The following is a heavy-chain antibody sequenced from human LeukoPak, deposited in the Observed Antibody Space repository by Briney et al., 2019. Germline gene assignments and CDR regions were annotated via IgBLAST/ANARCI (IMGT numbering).Heavy chain of an antibody. D-gene: IGHD4-17*01. J-gene: IGHJ4*02. Sequence: SVKVSCKASGGTFSSYAISWVRQAPGQGLEWMGRIIPIFGTANYAQKFQGRVTITTDESTSTAYMELSSLRSEDTAVYYCASYYGDYYLLDYWGQGTLVTVSP. CDR3: ASYYGDYYLLDY. V-gene: IGHV1-69*05. CDR1: GGTFSSYA. CDR2: IIPIFGTA.